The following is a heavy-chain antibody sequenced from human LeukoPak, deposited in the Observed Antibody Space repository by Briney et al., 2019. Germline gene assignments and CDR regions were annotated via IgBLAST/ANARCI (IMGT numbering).Heavy chain of an antibody. V-gene: IGHV3-30*04. D-gene: IGHD6-19*01. CDR3: ARVRQMWLVRAGHNYYFDY. J-gene: IGHJ4*02. Sequence: PGGSLRLSCAASGFTFSSYAMHWVRQAPGKGLEWVAVISYDGSNKYYADSVKGRFTISRDNSENTLYLQMNSLRAEDTAVYYCARVRQMWLVRAGHNYYFDYWGQGTLVTVSS. CDR2: ISYDGSNK. CDR1: GFTFSSYA.